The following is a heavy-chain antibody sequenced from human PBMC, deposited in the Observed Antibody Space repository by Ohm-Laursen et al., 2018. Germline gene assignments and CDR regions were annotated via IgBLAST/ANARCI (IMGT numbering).Heavy chain of an antibody. CDR3: ARRGHAFDI. CDR1: GGSISNYY. J-gene: IGHJ3*02. Sequence: TLSLTCTVSGGSISNYYWSWIRQPPGKGLEWIGYIYYSGTTNYNPSLKSRVTISLNTSKNQFSLKLSSVTAADTAVYYCARRGHAFDIWGQGTMVTVSS. CDR2: IYYSGTT. V-gene: IGHV4-59*01.